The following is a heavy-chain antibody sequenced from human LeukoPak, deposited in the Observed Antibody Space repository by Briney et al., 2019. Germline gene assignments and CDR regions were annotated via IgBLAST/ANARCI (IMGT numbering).Heavy chain of an antibody. CDR1: GYTFTRYY. CDR3: ARGSTPRRQQLIKHFDY. Sequence: ASVKVSCKASGYTFTRYYMHWVRQAPGQGLEWMGIINPSGGSTSYAQKFQGRVTMTRDTSTSTVYMELSSLRSEDTAVYYCARGSTPRRQQLIKHFDYWGQGTLVTVSS. D-gene: IGHD6-13*01. V-gene: IGHV1-46*01. J-gene: IGHJ4*02. CDR2: INPSGGST.